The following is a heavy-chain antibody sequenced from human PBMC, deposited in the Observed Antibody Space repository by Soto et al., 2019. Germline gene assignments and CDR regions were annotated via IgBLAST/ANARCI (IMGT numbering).Heavy chain of an antibody. V-gene: IGHV3-11*01. CDR1: GFAFKEYS. CDR2: MSGSGITI. Sequence: QVQLVETGGGLVKPGGSLRLSCAASGFAFKEYSMTWIRQAPGKGLEWVSLMSGSGITIHYADSMKGRFTISRDNAKNSLFLQMDSLRADDTAVNEDYYYMDVWGKGTTVTVSS. CDR3: YYYMDV. J-gene: IGHJ6*03.